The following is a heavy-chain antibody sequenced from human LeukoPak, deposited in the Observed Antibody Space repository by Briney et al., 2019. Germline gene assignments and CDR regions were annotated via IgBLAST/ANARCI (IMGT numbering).Heavy chain of an antibody. V-gene: IGHV3-30*03. CDR2: ISHEGTYI. D-gene: IGHD3-3*01. CDR3: GRDLRVAVVRGGPDS. J-gene: IGHJ4*02. CDR1: GFTFSSYG. Sequence: PGRSLRLSCAASGFTFSSYGMHWVRQAPGKGLEWVAAISHEGTYIYYADSVKGRFTISRDNSESTLYVQMNSLRAEDTAVYYCGRDLRVAVVRGGPDSWGQGTLVLVSS.